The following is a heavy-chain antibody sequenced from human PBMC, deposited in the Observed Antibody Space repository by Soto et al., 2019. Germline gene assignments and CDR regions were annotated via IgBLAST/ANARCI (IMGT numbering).Heavy chain of an antibody. CDR2: IYYRGST. Sequence: QVQLQESGPGLVKPSQTLSLTCTVSGGSISSGGYYWSWIRQHPGKGLEWIGYIYYRGSTYYNPSLKSRVTISVHTSKNQFSLKLSSVPAADTAVYYCARGGIVGATTAGAYWGQGTLVTVSS. CDR1: GGSISSGGYY. V-gene: IGHV4-31*03. J-gene: IGHJ4*02. CDR3: ARGGIVGATTAGAY. D-gene: IGHD1-26*01.